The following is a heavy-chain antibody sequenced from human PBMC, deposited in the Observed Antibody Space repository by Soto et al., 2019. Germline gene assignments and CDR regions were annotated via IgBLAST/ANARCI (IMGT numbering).Heavy chain of an antibody. CDR2: IIPIFKTP. J-gene: IGHJ4*02. Sequence: QVQLVQSGAEVKKPGSSVMVSCKASGGTFSSYTFSWVRQAPGQGLEWMGGIIPIFKTPHYARKFQGRVTITADESTSKAYMETSSLRSEDTAVYYCARGAYRGGSTFDYWGQGTLVTVSS. CDR1: GGTFSSYT. CDR3: ARGAYRGGSTFDY. V-gene: IGHV1-69*01. D-gene: IGHD1-26*01.